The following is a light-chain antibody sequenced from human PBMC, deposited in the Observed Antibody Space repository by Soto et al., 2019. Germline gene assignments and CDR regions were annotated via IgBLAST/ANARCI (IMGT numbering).Light chain of an antibody. Sequence: DIQLTQSPSLLSASVGDRATITCRASQGISSYLAWYQQKPGKAPKLLIYDASTLKRGVPSRFSGSGSGTEFTLTISSLQPEDFATYYCQQLNGYLALTFGGGTTVEIK. CDR2: DAS. V-gene: IGKV1-9*01. CDR3: QQLNGYLALT. J-gene: IGKJ4*01. CDR1: QGISSY.